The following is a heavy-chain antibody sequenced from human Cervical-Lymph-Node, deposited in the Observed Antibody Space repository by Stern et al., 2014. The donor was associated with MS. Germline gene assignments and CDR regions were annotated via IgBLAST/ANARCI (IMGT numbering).Heavy chain of an antibody. Sequence: QVQLVQSGGGVVQPGRSLRLSCAASRFTFSSYGMHWVRQAPGKGLEWVAVISHDGSNEYYAGPVQGRFTISRDDSQNTLYLQMNSLRPEDTAVYYCAKPRGRTTSYYYCGMDVWGQGTTVTVSS. J-gene: IGHJ6*02. V-gene: IGHV3-30*18. CDR1: RFTFSSYG. CDR3: AKPRGRTTSYYYCGMDV. CDR2: ISHDGSNE. D-gene: IGHD3-16*01.